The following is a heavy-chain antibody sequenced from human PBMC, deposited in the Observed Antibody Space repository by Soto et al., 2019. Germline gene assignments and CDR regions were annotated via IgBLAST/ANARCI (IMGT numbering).Heavy chain of an antibody. Sequence: QSPTLSLTCAISGDSVSSNSAAWNWIRQSPSRGLEWLGRTYYRSKWYNDYAVSVKSRITINPDTSKNQFSLQLNSVTPEDTAVYYCARDQPYVAVAGSYYYYGMDVWGQGTTVTVSS. CDR1: GDSVSSNSAA. CDR3: ARDQPYVAVAGSYYYYGMDV. V-gene: IGHV6-1*01. D-gene: IGHD6-19*01. CDR2: TYYRSKWYN. J-gene: IGHJ6*02.